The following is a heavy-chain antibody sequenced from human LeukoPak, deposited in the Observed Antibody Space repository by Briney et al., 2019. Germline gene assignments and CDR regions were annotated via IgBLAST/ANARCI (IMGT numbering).Heavy chain of an antibody. Sequence: GGSLRLSCAASGFTFSSYAVSWVRQAPGKGLEWVSAISGSGGSTYYADSVKGRFTISRDNSKNTLYLQMNSLRAEDTAVYYCAKVRSFAGYNEFDYWGQGTMVTVSS. CDR2: ISGSGGST. V-gene: IGHV3-23*01. J-gene: IGHJ4*02. CDR1: GFTFSSYA. D-gene: IGHD5-24*01. CDR3: AKVRSFAGYNEFDY.